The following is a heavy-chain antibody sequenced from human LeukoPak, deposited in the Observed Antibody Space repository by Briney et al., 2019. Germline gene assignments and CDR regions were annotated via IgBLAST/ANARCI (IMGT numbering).Heavy chain of an antibody. D-gene: IGHD2-2*01. CDR2: ISAYNGNT. Sequence: ASVKVSCKASGYTFTSYGISWVRQAPGQGLEWMGWISAYNGNTNYAQKLQGRATMTTDTSTSTAYMELRSLRSDDTAVYYCARADIVVVPADSWFDPWGQGTLVTVSS. J-gene: IGHJ5*02. CDR1: GYTFTSYG. V-gene: IGHV1-18*04. CDR3: ARADIVVVPADSWFDP.